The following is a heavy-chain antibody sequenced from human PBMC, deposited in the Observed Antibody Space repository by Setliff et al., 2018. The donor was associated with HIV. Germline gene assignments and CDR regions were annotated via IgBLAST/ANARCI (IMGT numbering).Heavy chain of an antibody. D-gene: IGHD3-3*01. CDR3: ARGANFWSGYDS. Sequence: PSETLSLTCAVSDGSISSSNWWSWVRQRPGKGLEWIGEIYHTQNTNYSPSLKSRVTISVDKSKNQFSLTLTSVTAADTAVYYCARGANFWSGYDSWGQGTLVTVSS. J-gene: IGHJ4*02. CDR2: IYHTQNT. CDR1: DGSISSSNW. V-gene: IGHV4-4*02.